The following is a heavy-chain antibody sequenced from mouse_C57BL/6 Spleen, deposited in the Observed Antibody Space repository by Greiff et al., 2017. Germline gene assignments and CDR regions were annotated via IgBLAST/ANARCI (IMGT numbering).Heavy chain of an antibody. V-gene: IGHV1-15*01. CDR3: TSPYYYGSSRWYFDV. D-gene: IGHD1-1*01. Sequence: VQLQQSGAELVRPGASVTLSCKASGYTFTDYEMHWVKQTPVHGLEWIGAIDPETGGTAYNQKFKGKAILTADKSSSTAYMELRSLTSEDSAVYYFTSPYYYGSSRWYFDVWGTGTTVTVSS. CDR2: IDPETGGT. CDR1: GYTFTDYE. J-gene: IGHJ1*03.